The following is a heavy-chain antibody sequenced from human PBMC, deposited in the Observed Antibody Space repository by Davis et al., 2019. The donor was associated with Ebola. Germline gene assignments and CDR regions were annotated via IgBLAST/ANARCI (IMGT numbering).Heavy chain of an antibody. Sequence: GESLKISCAASGFTFSDYYMSWVRQAPGKGLEWVSYISGSSDIIYYTGSVKGRFTISRDNARNSLYLPMNSLRAEDTAVYYCARDKIVPTNGYYYGLDVWGLGTTVTVSS. D-gene: IGHD3-3*01. CDR1: GFTFSDYY. CDR3: ARDKIVPTNGYYYGLDV. J-gene: IGHJ6*02. CDR2: ISGSSDII. V-gene: IGHV3-11*01.